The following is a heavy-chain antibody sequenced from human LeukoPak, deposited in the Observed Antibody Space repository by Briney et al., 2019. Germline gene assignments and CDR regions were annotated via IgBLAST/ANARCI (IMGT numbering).Heavy chain of an antibody. Sequence: SETLSLTCTGSSGPISSYYWSWIRQPAGKGLEWIGRTHSSGSTNYNPSLQSRVTMSVDTSTSQFSLNLTSVTAADTAVYYCARGYCGGDCYSGSKYYFDYWGQGTLVTVSS. CDR1: SGPISSYY. J-gene: IGHJ4*02. V-gene: IGHV4-4*07. CDR3: ARGYCGGDCYSGSKYYFDY. CDR2: THSSGST. D-gene: IGHD2-21*02.